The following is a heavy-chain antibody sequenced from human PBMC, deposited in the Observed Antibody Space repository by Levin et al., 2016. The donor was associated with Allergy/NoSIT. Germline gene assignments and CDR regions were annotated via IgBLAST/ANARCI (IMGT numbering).Heavy chain of an antibody. CDR1: GGSIRNGDYY. V-gene: IGHV4-39*01. D-gene: IGHD1-20*01. J-gene: IGHJ4*02. CDR2: IHHSGTT. Sequence: SETLSLTCTVSGGSIRNGDYYWAWIRQPPGKGLESIGAIHHSGTTYYNPSLMSRVTISVDTSKNQFFLKLSSVTAADTAVYYCASLTGAAGDFWGQGTLVTVSS. CDR3: ASLTGAAGDF.